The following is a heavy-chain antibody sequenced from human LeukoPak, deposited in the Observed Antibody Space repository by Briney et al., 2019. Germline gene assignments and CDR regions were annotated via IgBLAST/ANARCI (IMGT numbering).Heavy chain of an antibody. J-gene: IGHJ4*02. CDR1: GFTFDDYA. CDR2: ISWNSGSI. V-gene: IGHV3-9*01. CDR3: AKVRTSSSWYFGFDY. D-gene: IGHD6-13*01. Sequence: GGSLRLSCAASGFTFDDYAMHWVRQAPGKGLEWVSGISWNSGSIGYADSVKGRFTISRDNAKNSRYLHMNSLRAEDTALYYCAKVRTSSSWYFGFDYWGQGTLVTVSS.